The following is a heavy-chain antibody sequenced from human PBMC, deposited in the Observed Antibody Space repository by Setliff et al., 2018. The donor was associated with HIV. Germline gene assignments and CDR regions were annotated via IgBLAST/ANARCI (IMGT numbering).Heavy chain of an antibody. CDR3: AKDQGYRSYYIEY. Sequence: PGGSLRLSCAASGFTFSSYSMNWVRQAPGKGLEWVSSISSSSTYINYADSVKGRVTISRDNSKNTVDLQMNSLRPEDTAVYYCAKDQGYRSYYIEYWGQGTLVTVSS. D-gene: IGHD5-18*01. CDR2: ISSSSTYI. J-gene: IGHJ4*02. V-gene: IGHV3-21*01. CDR1: GFTFSSYS.